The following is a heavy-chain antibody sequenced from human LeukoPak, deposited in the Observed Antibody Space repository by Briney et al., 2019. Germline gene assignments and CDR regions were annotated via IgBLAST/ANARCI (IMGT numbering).Heavy chain of an antibody. Sequence: GGSLRLSCAASGFTFSTYAMSWVRQAPGKGLEWVSAISGSGGSTYYADSVKGRFTISRDNSKNTLYLQMNSLRAEDTAVYYCAKSAAAAGPYYYSGMDVWGQGTTVTVSS. CDR3: AKSAAAAGPYYYSGMDV. J-gene: IGHJ6*02. CDR2: ISGSGGST. CDR1: GFTFSTYA. D-gene: IGHD6-13*01. V-gene: IGHV3-23*01.